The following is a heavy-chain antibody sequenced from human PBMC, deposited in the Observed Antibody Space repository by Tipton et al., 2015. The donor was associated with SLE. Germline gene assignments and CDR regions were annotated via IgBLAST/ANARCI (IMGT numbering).Heavy chain of an antibody. D-gene: IGHD5-12*01. J-gene: IGHJ6*03. Sequence: TLSLTCAVSGGSISSSNWWSWVRHPPGKGLEWIGEIYHSGSNNYNPSLKSRVHISVDKSKEQFSLKLSSVTAADTAVYYCARVVGGYDSYYYYMDVWGKGTTVTVSS. CDR3: ARVVGGYDSYYYYMDV. CDR1: GGSISSSNW. V-gene: IGHV4-4*02. CDR2: IYHSGSN.